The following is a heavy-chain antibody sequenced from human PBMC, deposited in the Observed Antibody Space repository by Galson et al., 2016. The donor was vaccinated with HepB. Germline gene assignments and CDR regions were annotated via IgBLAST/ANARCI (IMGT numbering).Heavy chain of an antibody. J-gene: IGHJ4*02. Sequence: SLRLSCAASGFTFSSYWMHWVRQAPGKGLVWVSRITSDGSSTIYADSVKGRFTISRDNAKNTLYLQMNSLRAEETGFYYCARKHGSGYYTDYWGRGTLVTVAS. CDR2: ITSDGSST. D-gene: IGHD3-22*01. V-gene: IGHV3-74*01. CDR1: GFTFSSYW. CDR3: ARKHGSGYYTDY.